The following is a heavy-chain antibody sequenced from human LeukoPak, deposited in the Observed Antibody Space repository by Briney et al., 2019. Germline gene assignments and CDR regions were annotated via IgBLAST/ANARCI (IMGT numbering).Heavy chain of an antibody. D-gene: IGHD5-18*01. CDR3: ARMVRNLTAMVPFDY. J-gene: IGHJ4*02. V-gene: IGHV5-51*01. CDR1: GYSFTSYW. CDR2: IYPGDSDT. Sequence: GESLKISCKGSGYSFTSYWIGWVRQMPGKGLEWMGIIYPGDSDTRYSPSFQGQVTISADKSISTAYLQWSSLKASDTAMYYCARMVRNLTAMVPFDYWGQGTLVTVSS.